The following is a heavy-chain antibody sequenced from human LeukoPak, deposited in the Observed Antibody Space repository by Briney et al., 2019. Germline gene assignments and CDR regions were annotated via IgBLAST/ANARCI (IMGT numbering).Heavy chain of an antibody. CDR2: ISSSSSTI. D-gene: IGHD1-14*01. Sequence: PGGSLRLSCAASGFTFSSYGMNWVRQAPGKGLEWVSYISSSSSTIYYADSVKGRFTISRDNAKNSLYLQMNSLRAEDTAVYYCARTRTGFDYWGQGTLVTVSS. CDR3: ARTRTGFDY. J-gene: IGHJ4*02. CDR1: GFTFSSYG. V-gene: IGHV3-48*01.